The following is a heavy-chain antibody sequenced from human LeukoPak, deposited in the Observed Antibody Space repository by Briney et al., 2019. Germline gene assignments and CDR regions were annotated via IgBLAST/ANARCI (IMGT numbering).Heavy chain of an antibody. CDR2: INQDGSEK. D-gene: IGHD2/OR15-2a*01. V-gene: IGHV3-7*01. CDR1: GFTFSGYW. CDR3: ARDGFHAANY. J-gene: IGHJ4*02. Sequence: GGSLRLSCAASGFTFSGYWMSWVCQAPGKGLEWVANINQDGSEKNYGDSVKGRFTISRDNTENSLYLQVNSLRVEDTAVYYCARDGFHAANYWGQGTLVTVSS.